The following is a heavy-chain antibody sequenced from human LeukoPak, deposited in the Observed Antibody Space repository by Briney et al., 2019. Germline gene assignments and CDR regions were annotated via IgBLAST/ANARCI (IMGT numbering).Heavy chain of an antibody. CDR3: ARADLYSYGSSESDY. CDR2: ISAYNGNT. CDR1: GYTFTSYG. Sequence: PEASVKVSCKASGYTFTSYGISWVRQAPGQGLEWMGWISAYNGNTNYAQKLQGRVTMTTDTSTSTAYMELRSLRSDDTAVYYCARADLYSYGSSESDYWGQGTLVTVSS. J-gene: IGHJ4*02. V-gene: IGHV1-18*01. D-gene: IGHD5-18*01.